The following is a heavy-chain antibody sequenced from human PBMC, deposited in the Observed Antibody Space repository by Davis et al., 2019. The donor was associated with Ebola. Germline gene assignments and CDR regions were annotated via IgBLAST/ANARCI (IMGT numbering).Heavy chain of an antibody. CDR2: IYHSGST. V-gene: IGHV4-30-2*01. Sequence: MPSETLSLTCTVSGDSLNSGGYSWSWIRQPPGKGLEWIGYIYHSGSTYYNPSLKSRVTISVDRSKNQFSLKLSSVTAADTAVYYCARGGSSGYRLPWYFDLWGRGTLVTVSS. D-gene: IGHD3-22*01. CDR1: GDSLNSGGYS. CDR3: ARGGSSGYRLPWYFDL. J-gene: IGHJ2*01.